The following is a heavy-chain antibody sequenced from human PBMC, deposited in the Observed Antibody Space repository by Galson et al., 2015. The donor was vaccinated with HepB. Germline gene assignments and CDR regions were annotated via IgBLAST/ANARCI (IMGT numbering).Heavy chain of an antibody. Sequence: SLRLSCAASGFTFDDYAMNWVRQAPGKGLEWVSGISWNSGSIGYADSVKGRFTISRDNAKNSLYLQMNSLRAEDTAVYYCARDMFLRDDPIGYFYLWGRGTLVTVSS. CDR3: ARDMFLRDDPIGYFYL. J-gene: IGHJ2*01. V-gene: IGHV3-9*01. D-gene: IGHD5-24*01. CDR1: GFTFDDYA. CDR2: ISWNSGSI.